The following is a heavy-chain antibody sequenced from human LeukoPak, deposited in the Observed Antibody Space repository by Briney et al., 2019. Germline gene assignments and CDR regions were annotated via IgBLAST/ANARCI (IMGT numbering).Heavy chain of an antibody. CDR3: ARGKTMVYCGGDCYRFDN. CDR1: GYTFSGYY. D-gene: IGHD2-21*02. CDR2: IDPNSGGT. V-gene: IGHV1-2*02. Sequence: ASVKVSCKASGYTFSGYYMHWVRQAPGQGLEWVGWIDPNSGGTNYAQKFQGRVTMTRDTSISTAYMELSRLLSGDTAVYYCARGKTMVYCGGDCYRFDNWGQGTLVTVSS. J-gene: IGHJ4*02.